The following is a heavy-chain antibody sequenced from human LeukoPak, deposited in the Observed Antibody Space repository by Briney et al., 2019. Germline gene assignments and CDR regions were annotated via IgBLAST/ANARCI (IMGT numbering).Heavy chain of an antibody. D-gene: IGHD7-27*01. J-gene: IGHJ4*02. CDR1: GYTFIGYF. Sequence: ASVKVSCKASGYTFIGYFLHWVRQAPGQGPEWMDRINCNSGVTEYGHNFQGRVTMTRDTSINTAYMEVTRLISDDTAIYYCARDLSSTSNWEFDYWGPGTLVTVSS. CDR3: ARDLSSTSNWEFDY. CDR2: INCNSGVT. V-gene: IGHV1-2*06.